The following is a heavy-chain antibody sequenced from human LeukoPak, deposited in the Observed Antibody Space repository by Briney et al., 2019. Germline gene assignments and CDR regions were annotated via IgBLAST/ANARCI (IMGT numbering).Heavy chain of an antibody. Sequence: PSETLSLTCTVSGYSISSGYYWGWIRQPPGKGLEWIGSMYHSGSTYSNPSLKSRVTISVDTSKNQFSLKLSSVTAADTAVYYCAREPDDPWYFDYWGQGTLVTVSS. J-gene: IGHJ4*02. CDR2: MYHSGST. CDR1: GYSISSGYY. D-gene: IGHD1-14*01. V-gene: IGHV4-38-2*02. CDR3: AREPDDPWYFDY.